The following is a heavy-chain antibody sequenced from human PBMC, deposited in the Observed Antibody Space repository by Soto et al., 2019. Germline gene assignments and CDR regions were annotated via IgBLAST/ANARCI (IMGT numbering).Heavy chain of an antibody. Sequence: GGSLRLSCAASGFTFSSYSMNWVRQAPGKGLEWVSSISSSSSYIYYADSVKGRFTISRDNAKNSLYLQMNSLRAEDTAVYYCARDRDHGWFDPWGQGTLVTVSS. J-gene: IGHJ5*02. V-gene: IGHV3-21*01. CDR3: ARDRDHGWFDP. CDR1: GFTFSSYS. CDR2: ISSSSSYI.